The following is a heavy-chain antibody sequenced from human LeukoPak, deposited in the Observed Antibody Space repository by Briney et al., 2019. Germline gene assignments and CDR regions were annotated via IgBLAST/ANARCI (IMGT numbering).Heavy chain of an antibody. V-gene: IGHV4-39*01. CDR3: ARHHTSSKPIDY. CDR2: VYSTGHT. D-gene: IGHD3-16*01. Sequence: SETLSLTCTVSGDSPYYWGWIRQPPGKGLEWIGSVYSTGHTNYNLSLKSRVTMSIDTSKNQLSLKLTSVTAADTAMYYCARHHTSSKPIDYWGQGTLVTVSS. J-gene: IGHJ4*02. CDR1: GDSPYY.